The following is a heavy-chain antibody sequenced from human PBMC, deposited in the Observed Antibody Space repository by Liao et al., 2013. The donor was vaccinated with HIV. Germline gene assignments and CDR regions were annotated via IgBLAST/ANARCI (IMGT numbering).Heavy chain of an antibody. CDR1: GASINSGSFY. CDR3: ARLERGTLSNEKLDF. D-gene: IGHD3-16*02. Sequence: QVQLQQSGPGLVKPSQTLSLTCAVSGASINSGSFYWSWIRQPAGKGLQWIGHISTGGSTNYNPSLKSRVTISVDTSKSQFSLRLTSVTAADTAVYYCARLERGTLSNEKLDFWGQGTLVTVSS. V-gene: IGHV4-61*02. J-gene: IGHJ4*02. CDR2: ISTGGST.